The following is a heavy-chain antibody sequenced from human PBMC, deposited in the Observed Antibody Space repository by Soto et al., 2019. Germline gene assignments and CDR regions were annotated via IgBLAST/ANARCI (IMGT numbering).Heavy chain of an antibody. CDR2: VHESGST. D-gene: IGHD1-20*01. CDR1: GYAISNFY. CDR3: ARGTRALITSFFAY. V-gene: IGHV4-59*03. J-gene: IGHJ4*02. Sequence: PXETLCLTCSVSGYAISNFYWSWIRQTPGRGLEWIGCVHESGSTDYNPSLKGRVTISLHTSKSQFSLSLRSATAADTATYYCARGTRALITSFFAYWGQGIPVTVSS.